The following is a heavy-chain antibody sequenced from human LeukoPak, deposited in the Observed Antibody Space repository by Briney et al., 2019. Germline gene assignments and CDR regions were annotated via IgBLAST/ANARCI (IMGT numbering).Heavy chain of an antibody. D-gene: IGHD3-22*01. Sequence: GGSLRLSRAASVFTFSSYAMSWVRQAPGKGLEWVSAISGSGGSTYYADSVKGRFTISRDNSKNTLYLQMNSLRAEDTAVYYCAKRYYYYSSGYKSAFDYWGQGTLVTVSS. CDR1: VFTFSSYA. V-gene: IGHV3-23*01. J-gene: IGHJ4*02. CDR2: ISGSGGST. CDR3: AKRYYYYSSGYKSAFDY.